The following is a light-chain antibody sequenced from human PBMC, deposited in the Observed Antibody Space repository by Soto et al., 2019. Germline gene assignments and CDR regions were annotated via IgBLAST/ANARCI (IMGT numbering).Light chain of an antibody. V-gene: IGKV1-39*01. J-gene: IGKJ1*01. CDR1: QIISIY. CDR2: SAS. CDR3: QQSFIRRWT. Sequence: VTPSESFLSVXVSDXVIIXXRANQIISIYSNWYQQKPGKAPRLLIYSASILQSGVPSRFSGRGSGTDFTLTISGLQPEDFATYHSQQSFIRRWTFSQGT.